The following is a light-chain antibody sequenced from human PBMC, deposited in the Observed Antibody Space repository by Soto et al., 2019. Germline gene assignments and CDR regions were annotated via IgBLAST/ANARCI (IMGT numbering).Light chain of an antibody. CDR2: AAS. CDR1: QGISNF. J-gene: IGKJ1*01. Sequence: DIQMTQSPPSLSASGGDRVTITCRASQGISNFLAWYQQKPGTAPKLLISAASTLQSGVSSRFSGRGSGTDFTLTISSFLPGDVATYYCQKYNRAPRTFGQGTKVEI. CDR3: QKYNRAPRT. V-gene: IGKV1-27*01.